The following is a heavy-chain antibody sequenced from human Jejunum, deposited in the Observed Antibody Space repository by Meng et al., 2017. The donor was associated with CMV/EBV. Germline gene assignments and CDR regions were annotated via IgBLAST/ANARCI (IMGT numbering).Heavy chain of an antibody. J-gene: IGHJ5*02. Sequence: CAASGFTLSDHIMTWVRQAPGRGLEWVSSISSYSTYIYYADCVKGRFTISRDNANNSLLLHMDSLRADDTAVYFCARVGSGSYKLDLWGQGVLVTVSS. CDR1: GFTLSDHI. CDR3: ARVGSGSYKLDL. V-gene: IGHV3-21*04. D-gene: IGHD6-19*01. CDR2: ISSYSTYI.